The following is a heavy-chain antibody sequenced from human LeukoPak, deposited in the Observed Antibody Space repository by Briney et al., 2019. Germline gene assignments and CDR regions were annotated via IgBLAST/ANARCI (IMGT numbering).Heavy chain of an antibody. Sequence: KPSETLSLTCTVSGGSISSYYWSWIRQPAGKGLEWIGRIYTSGSTNYNPSLKSRVTMSVDTSKNQFSLKQSAVTAAAAAVIYCARDLETRTRYCSSTSCYTAFDIWGQGTMVTVSS. CDR2: IYTSGST. D-gene: IGHD2-2*02. CDR1: GGSISSYY. J-gene: IGHJ3*02. V-gene: IGHV4-4*07. CDR3: ARDLETRTRYCSSTSCYTAFDI.